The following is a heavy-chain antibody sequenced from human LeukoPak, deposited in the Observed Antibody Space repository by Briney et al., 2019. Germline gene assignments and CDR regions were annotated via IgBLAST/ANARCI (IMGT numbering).Heavy chain of an antibody. CDR3: AKFGDILTGYYWANDAFDI. Sequence: GGSLRLSCAASGFTFDDYATHWVRQAPGKGLEWVSGISWNSGSIGYADSVKGRFTISRDNAKNSLYLQMNSLRAEDTALYYCAKFGDILTGYYWANDAFDIWGQGTMVTVSS. D-gene: IGHD3-9*01. CDR1: GFTFDDYA. V-gene: IGHV3-9*01. CDR2: ISWNSGSI. J-gene: IGHJ3*02.